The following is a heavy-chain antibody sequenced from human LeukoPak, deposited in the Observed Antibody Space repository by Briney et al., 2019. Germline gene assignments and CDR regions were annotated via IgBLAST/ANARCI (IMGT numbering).Heavy chain of an antibody. J-gene: IGHJ4*02. Sequence: SETLSLTCVVYDESFSGYYWSWIRQPPGRGLEWIGEINHRGNTNNNPSLRSRVTISVDTSKNQFSLKLSSVTAADTAVYYCARDGPGDSSSWYNFDYWGQGTLVTVSS. CDR3: ARDGPGDSSSWYNFDY. D-gene: IGHD6-13*01. CDR2: INHRGNT. CDR1: DESFSGYY. V-gene: IGHV4-34*01.